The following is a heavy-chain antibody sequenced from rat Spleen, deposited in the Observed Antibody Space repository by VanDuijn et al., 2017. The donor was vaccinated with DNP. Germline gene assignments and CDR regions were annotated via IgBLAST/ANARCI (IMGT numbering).Heavy chain of an antibody. CDR3: ARFGSYYYVIDA. V-gene: IGHV3-1*01. Sequence: EVQLQESGPGLVKPSQSLSLTCSVTGYSITSGNGWHWIRKFPGNKMEWIGHISYSGSTSYNPSLKSRISITRDTSKNQFFLQVNSVTTEDTATYYCARFGSYYYVIDAWGQGASVTVSS. CDR2: ISYSGST. CDR1: GYSITSGNG. D-gene: IGHD1-12*02. J-gene: IGHJ4*01.